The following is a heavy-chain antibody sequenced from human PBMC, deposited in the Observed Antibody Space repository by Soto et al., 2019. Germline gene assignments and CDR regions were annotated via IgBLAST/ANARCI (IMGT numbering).Heavy chain of an antibody. V-gene: IGHV4-39*01. D-gene: IGHD4-4*01. CDR1: YGSIIVSNVF. CDR2: IDYSGTA. Sequence: PSETLSLTCTVSYGSIIVSNVFWGWVRQPPGKGLEWIGNIDYSGTAYFNPSLGTRVTFPVDTSKNQFSLTLYSVTAADTAVYYCARTTGRHLDFWGQGILVTVSS. J-gene: IGHJ4*02. CDR3: ARTTGRHLDF.